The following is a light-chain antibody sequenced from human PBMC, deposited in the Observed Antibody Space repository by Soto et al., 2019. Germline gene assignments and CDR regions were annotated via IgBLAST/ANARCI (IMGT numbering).Light chain of an antibody. J-gene: IGKJ5*01. V-gene: IGKV3-11*01. CDR1: QSVRSY. CDR3: HLRVNWPPIT. Sequence: SQSVRSYLAWYQQEPGQAPRLLIYDASNRATGIPARFSGSVSGTNLTTSIVCVHRVHAAPHYRHLRVNWPPITLGQGTRLEIK. CDR2: DAS.